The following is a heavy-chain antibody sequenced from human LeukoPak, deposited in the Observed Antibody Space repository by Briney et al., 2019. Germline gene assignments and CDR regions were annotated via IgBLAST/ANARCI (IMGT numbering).Heavy chain of an antibody. CDR1: GYTFTGYY. CDR2: ISAYNGNT. CDR3: ARDGITFGGGEAFEI. J-gene: IGHJ3*02. Sequence: ASVKVSCKASGYTFTGYYMHWVRQAPGQGLEWMGWISAYNGNTNYAQKLQDRVTMTTDTPTSTAYMELRSLRSDDTAVYYCARDGITFGGGEAFEIWGQGTMSPSLQ. V-gene: IGHV1-18*04. D-gene: IGHD3-16*01.